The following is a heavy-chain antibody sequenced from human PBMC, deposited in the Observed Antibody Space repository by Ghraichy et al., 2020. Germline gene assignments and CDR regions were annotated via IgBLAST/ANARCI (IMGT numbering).Heavy chain of an antibody. J-gene: IGHJ6*02. D-gene: IGHD5-18*01. Sequence: SVKVSCKASGGTFSSYAISWVRQAPGQGLEWMGGIIPIFGTANYAQKFQGRVTITADESTSTAYMELSSLRSEDTAVYYCARDTGSDTAMVIGYYYYGMDVWGQGTTVTVSS. CDR1: GGTFSSYA. V-gene: IGHV1-69*13. CDR2: IIPIFGTA. CDR3: ARDTGSDTAMVIGYYYYGMDV.